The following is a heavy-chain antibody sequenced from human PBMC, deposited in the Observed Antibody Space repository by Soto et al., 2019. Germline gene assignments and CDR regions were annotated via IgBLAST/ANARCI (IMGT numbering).Heavy chain of an antibody. J-gene: IGHJ4*02. D-gene: IGHD4-17*01. CDR2: IYLDYDN. CDR3: AHLTTVVTSFDY. V-gene: IGHV2-5*02. CDR1: GFSLSTSGVG. Sequence: QITLKESGPTLVKPTQTLTLTCTFSGFSLSTSGVGLGWIRQPPGKALEWLALIYLDYDNRYSPSLKSRLTIPKATSNNQVVLTMTNMDPVDTATYSCAHLTTVVTSFDYWGQGTLVTVSS.